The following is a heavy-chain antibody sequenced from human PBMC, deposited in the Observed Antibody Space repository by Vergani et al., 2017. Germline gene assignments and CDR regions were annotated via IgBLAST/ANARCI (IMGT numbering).Heavy chain of an antibody. CDR3: AKCSAFYYDINAFDI. CDR1: GFTFSSYG. Sequence: VQLVASGGGVVQPGRSLRLSCAASGFTFSSYGMHLVRPAPGKGLEWVSAISGSGVSKYYADSVKGRFTISRYNSQNTLYLQMNSLRAEDTAVYYCAKCSAFYYDINAFDIWGQGTMVTVSS. D-gene: IGHD3-22*01. J-gene: IGHJ3*02. CDR2: ISGSGVSK. V-gene: IGHV3-23*04.